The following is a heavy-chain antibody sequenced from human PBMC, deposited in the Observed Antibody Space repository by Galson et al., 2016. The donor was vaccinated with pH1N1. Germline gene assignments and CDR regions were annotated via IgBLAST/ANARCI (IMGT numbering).Heavy chain of an antibody. V-gene: IGHV4-38-2*01. J-gene: IGHJ5*02. CDR1: GYSITTVYY. CDR3: ARVRCSSTRCFAVGFGWLDP. D-gene: IGHD2-2*01. Sequence: LSLTCAVSGYSITTVYYWGWIRQPPGKGLEWIGSVFHSGNTSYNPSLKSRVTLSVDTSKNQFFLKLNSVTPADTAMYYCARVRCSSTRCFAVGFGWLDPWGQGTRVTVSS. CDR2: VFHSGNT.